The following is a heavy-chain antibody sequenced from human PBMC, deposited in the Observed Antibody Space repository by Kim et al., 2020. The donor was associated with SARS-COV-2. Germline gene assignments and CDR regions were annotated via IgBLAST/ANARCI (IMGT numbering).Heavy chain of an antibody. CDR3: SKGGGGTYVSES. Sequence: GGSLRLSCAASGFTFNSYAMTWVRQAPGKGLQWVSCISGNGDTTYYADFVKGRFTISRDPSKNTLYLQMNSLRAEDTAVYYCSKGGGGTYVSESWGQGTLVTVSS. J-gene: IGHJ1*01. D-gene: IGHD3-16*01. CDR1: GFTFNSYA. V-gene: IGHV3-23*01. CDR2: ISGNGDTT.